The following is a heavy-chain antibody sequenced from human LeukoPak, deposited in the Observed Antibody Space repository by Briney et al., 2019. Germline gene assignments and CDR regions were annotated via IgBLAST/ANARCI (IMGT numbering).Heavy chain of an antibody. Sequence: PGWSQRLSCAASRFTFSSYGMHWVRQAPGKGPEGVAVIWFDGSKEFHTDSVKGRFTISRDNSKSTLYLQMNSLRAEDTAVYYCARDRYYGSQNYFHYYYMDVCGKGTTVTVSS. CDR3: ARDRYYGSQNYFHYYYMDV. CDR2: IWFDGSKE. CDR1: RFTFSSYG. V-gene: IGHV3-33*01. D-gene: IGHD3-10*01. J-gene: IGHJ6*03.